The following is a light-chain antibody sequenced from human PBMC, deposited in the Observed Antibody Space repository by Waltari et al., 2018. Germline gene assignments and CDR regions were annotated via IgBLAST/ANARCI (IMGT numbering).Light chain of an antibody. V-gene: IGKV1-17*01. J-gene: IGKJ2*01. CDR1: QGIGND. Sequence: DIQMTQSPSSLSASVGDRVTITCRASQGIGNDLGWYQQKPGKAPKRLIYSASSLQSGVPSRLSGSGSGTEFSLTSSSLQPEDIATYYCLQDSFYPHTFGQGTKVEI. CDR3: LQDSFYPHT. CDR2: SAS.